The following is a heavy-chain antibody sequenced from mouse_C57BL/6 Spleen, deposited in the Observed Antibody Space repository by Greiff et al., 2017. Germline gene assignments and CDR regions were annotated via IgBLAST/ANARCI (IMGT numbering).Heavy chain of an antibody. CDR3: ARIYDYDDGGDY. CDR1: GFTFSSYA. J-gene: IGHJ2*01. D-gene: IGHD2-4*01. CDR2: ISDGGSYT. Sequence: EVQLVESGGGLVKPGGSLKLSCAASGFTFSSYAMSWVRQTPEKRLEWVATISDGGSYTYYPDNVKGRFTISRDNAKNNLYLQMSHLKSEDTAMYYCARIYDYDDGGDYWGQGTTLTVSS. V-gene: IGHV5-4*01.